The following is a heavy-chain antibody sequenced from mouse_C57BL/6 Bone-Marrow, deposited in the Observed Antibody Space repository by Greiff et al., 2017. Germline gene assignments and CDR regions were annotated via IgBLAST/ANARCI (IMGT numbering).Heavy chain of an antibody. Sequence: QVQLQQSGPELVKPGASVKISCKASGYSFTSYYIHWVKQRPGQGLEWIGWIYPGSGNTKYNEKFKGKATLTADTSSSTAYMQLSSLTSEDSAVXAGERDGPRLRRRGKLMDYWGQGTSVTVSS. CDR1: GYSFTSYY. J-gene: IGHJ4*01. CDR3: ERDGPRLRRRGKLMDY. D-gene: IGHD1-2*01. V-gene: IGHV1-66*01. CDR2: IYPGSGNT.